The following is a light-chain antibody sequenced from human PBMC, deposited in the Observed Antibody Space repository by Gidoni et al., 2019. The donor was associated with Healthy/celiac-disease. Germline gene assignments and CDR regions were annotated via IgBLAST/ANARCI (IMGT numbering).Light chain of an antibody. CDR2: DAS. V-gene: IGKV3-11*01. Sequence: IVLTQSPATLSLSPGESATLACRASQSVSSYLAWYQQKPGQAPRLLIYDASNRATGIPARFSGSGSGTDFTLTISSLEPEDFAVYYCQQRSNWPPENTFGPGTKMDIK. CDR1: QSVSSY. CDR3: QQRSNWPPENT. J-gene: IGKJ3*01.